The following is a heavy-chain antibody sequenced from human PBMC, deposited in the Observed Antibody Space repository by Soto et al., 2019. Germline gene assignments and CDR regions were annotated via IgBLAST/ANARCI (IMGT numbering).Heavy chain of an antibody. CDR2: IHYSGRT. CDR3: ARDLGGSGYDFDY. CDR1: GGSISRYY. J-gene: IGHJ4*02. V-gene: IGHV4-59*12. D-gene: IGHD5-12*01. Sequence: SETLSLTCTVSGGSISRYYWSWIRQPPGKGLEWVAFIHYSGRTSYNPSLKSRVTISVDTSKNQFSLRAEDTAVYYCARDLGGSGYDFDYWGQGTLVPVSS.